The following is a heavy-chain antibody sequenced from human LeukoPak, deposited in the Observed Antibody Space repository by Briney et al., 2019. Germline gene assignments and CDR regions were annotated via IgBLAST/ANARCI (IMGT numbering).Heavy chain of an antibody. CDR1: GGTFSSYA. J-gene: IGHJ4*02. D-gene: IGHD4-17*01. Sequence: SVKVSCKASGGTFSSYAISWVRQAPGQGLEWMGRIIPILGIANYAQKFQGRVTITADKSTSTACMELSSLRSEDTAVYYCARDPIYGDYTLHFDYWGQGTLVTVSS. V-gene: IGHV1-69*04. CDR2: IIPILGIA. CDR3: ARDPIYGDYTLHFDY.